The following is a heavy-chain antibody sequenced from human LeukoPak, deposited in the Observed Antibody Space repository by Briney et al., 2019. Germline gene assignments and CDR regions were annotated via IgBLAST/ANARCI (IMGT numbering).Heavy chain of an antibody. Sequence: ASVKVSCKASGYTFTSYGISWVRQAPGQGLEWMGWISAYNGNTNYAQKFQGRVTITADKSTSTAYMELSSLRSEVTAVYYCARALGGSYGYWGQGTLVTVSS. V-gene: IGHV1-18*01. CDR2: ISAYNGNT. J-gene: IGHJ4*02. CDR1: GYTFTSYG. D-gene: IGHD1-26*01. CDR3: ARALGGSYGY.